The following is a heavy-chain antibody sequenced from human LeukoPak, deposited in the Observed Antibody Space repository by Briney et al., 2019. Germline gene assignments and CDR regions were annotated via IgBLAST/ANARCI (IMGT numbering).Heavy chain of an antibody. J-gene: IGHJ6*03. CDR1: GDSISSCY. V-gene: IGHV4-4*07. CDR2: FYTSGST. CDR3: AREALIEGFYYYMDV. D-gene: IGHD3-22*01. Sequence: KPSETLSLTCTVSGDSISSCYWSWIRQPAGQGLEWIGRFYTSGSTNYNPSLKSRVSMSLDTSKNQFSLKLNSVTAADTAVYYCAREALIEGFYYYMDVWGKGTTVTVSS.